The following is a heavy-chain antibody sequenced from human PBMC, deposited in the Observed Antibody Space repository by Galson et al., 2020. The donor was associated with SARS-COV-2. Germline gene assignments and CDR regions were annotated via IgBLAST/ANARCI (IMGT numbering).Heavy chain of an antibody. V-gene: IGHV3-53*05. CDR2: IFSGSRT. J-gene: IGHJ4*02. D-gene: IGHD3-3*01. Sequence: GESLKISCAASGLSVSNTYMNWVRQAPGKGLEWVSLIFSGSRTMYADSVKGRFTISRDNSRNTVYLQMNSLRVDDTAIYYCARSSSEGFDFWSGYPQGAFQYWGQGTLVTVSS. CDR1: GLSVSNTY. CDR3: ARSSSEGFDFWSGYPQGAFQY.